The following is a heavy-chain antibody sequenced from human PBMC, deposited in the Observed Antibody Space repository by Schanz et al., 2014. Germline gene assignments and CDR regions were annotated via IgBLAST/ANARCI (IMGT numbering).Heavy chain of an antibody. V-gene: IGHV3-23*01. CDR2: ISGSGGDT. J-gene: IGHJ4*02. CDR3: ARPIYDLWSGSFDY. Sequence: EVQLLESGGGLVQPGGSLRLSCAASGFTFSSYAMSWVRQAPGKGLEWVSAISGSGGDTYYADSVKGRFTISRDNSKNTLYLQMNSLRAEDTAVYYCARPIYDLWSGSFDYWGQGTLVIVSS. D-gene: IGHD3-3*01. CDR1: GFTFSSYA.